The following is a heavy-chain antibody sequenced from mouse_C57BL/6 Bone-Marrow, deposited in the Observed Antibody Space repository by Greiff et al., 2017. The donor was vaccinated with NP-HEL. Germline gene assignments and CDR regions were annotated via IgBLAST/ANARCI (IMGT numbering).Heavy chain of an antibody. CDR3: GYYGSRFAY. CDR2: IYPGDGDT. D-gene: IGHD1-1*01. J-gene: IGHJ3*01. CDR1: GYAFSSSW. Sequence: VKLQESGPELVKPGASVKISCKASGYAFSSSWMNWVKQRPGKGLEWIGRIYPGDGDTTYNGKFKGKATLTADKSSSTAYMQLSSLTSEDSAVYFCGYYGSRFAYWGQGTLVTVSA. V-gene: IGHV1-82*01.